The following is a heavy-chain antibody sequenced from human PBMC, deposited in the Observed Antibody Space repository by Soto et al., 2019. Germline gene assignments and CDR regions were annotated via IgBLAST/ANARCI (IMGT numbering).Heavy chain of an antibody. V-gene: IGHV3-30-3*01. CDR3: AIYGSGSYWSRYPNYSNTNWFDP. J-gene: IGHJ5*02. CDR1: GFTFSSYA. CDR2: ISYDGSNK. D-gene: IGHD3-10*01. Sequence: GGSLRLSCAASGFTFSSYAMHWVRQAPGKGLEWVAVISYDGSNKYYADSVKGRFTISRDNSKNTLYLQMNSLRAEDTAVYYCAIYGSGSYWSRYPNYSNTNWFDPWGQGTLVTVSS.